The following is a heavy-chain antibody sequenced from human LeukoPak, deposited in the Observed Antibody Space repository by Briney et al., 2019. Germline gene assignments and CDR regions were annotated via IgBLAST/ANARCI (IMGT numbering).Heavy chain of an antibody. V-gene: IGHV4-59*12. Sequence: SETLSLTCTVSGGSISSYYWSWIRQPPGKGLEWIGYIYYSGSTNYNPSLKSRVTISVDTSKNQFSLKLSSVTAADTAVYYCARDGGSSSSYWGQGTLVTVSS. CDR2: IYYSGST. CDR3: ARDGGSSSSY. D-gene: IGHD6-6*01. J-gene: IGHJ4*02. CDR1: GGSISSYY.